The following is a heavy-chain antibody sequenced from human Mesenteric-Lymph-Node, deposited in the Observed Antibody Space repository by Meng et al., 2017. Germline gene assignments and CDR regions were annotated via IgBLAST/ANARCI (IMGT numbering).Heavy chain of an antibody. CDR2: ISSSSSYI. Sequence: DVQLVESGGGLVKPGGSLRLSCAASGFTFSSYSMNWVRQAPGKGLEWVSSISSSSSYIYYADSVKGRFTISRDNAKNSLYLQMNSLRAEDTALYYCARDPGGEAAIGCWGRGTLVTVSS. J-gene: IGHJ2*01. CDR1: GFTFSSYS. CDR3: ARDPGGEAAIGC. V-gene: IGHV3-21*01. D-gene: IGHD2-2*01.